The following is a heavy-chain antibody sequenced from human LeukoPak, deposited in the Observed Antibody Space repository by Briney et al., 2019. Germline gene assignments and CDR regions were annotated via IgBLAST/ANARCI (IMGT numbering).Heavy chain of an antibody. J-gene: IGHJ4*02. V-gene: IGHV1-3*01. CDR1: GYTFTTYV. Sequence: ASVKVSCKASGYTFTTYVLHWVRQAPGQRLEWMGWINAGNGNTKYSQKFQDTVTITRDTSASTAYMELSSLRSEDTAVYYCARTLSSGWTHFDYWGQGTLVTVSS. CDR3: ARTLSSGWTHFDY. D-gene: IGHD6-19*01. CDR2: INAGNGNT.